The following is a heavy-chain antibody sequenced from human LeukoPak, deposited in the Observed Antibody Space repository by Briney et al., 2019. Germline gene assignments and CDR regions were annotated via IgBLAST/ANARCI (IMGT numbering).Heavy chain of an antibody. D-gene: IGHD2-15*01. Sequence: ASVKVSCKASGYTFTGYYMHWVRQAPGQGLEWMGWINPNSGGTNYAQKFQGRVTMTRDTSISTAYMELSRLRSDDTAVYYCARAIVVGVAATATGVDYWGQGTLVTVSS. CDR3: ARAIVVGVAATATGVDY. V-gene: IGHV1-2*02. CDR1: GYTFTGYY. J-gene: IGHJ4*02. CDR2: INPNSGGT.